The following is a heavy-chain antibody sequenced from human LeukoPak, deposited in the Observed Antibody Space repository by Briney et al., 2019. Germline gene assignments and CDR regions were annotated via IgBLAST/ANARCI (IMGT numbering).Heavy chain of an antibody. CDR1: GVTFREYW. D-gene: IGHD6-13*01. V-gene: IGHV3-7*01. J-gene: IGHJ4*02. CDR2: VKEDGTEK. Sequence: PGGSLRLSCEASGVTFREYWMTWVGQAPGKGGEGVADVKEDGTEKFYVDSVKGRFTISRDNAKNSLYLQINSLRVEDTAIYYCARAGGTSWADYWGQGTLVTVSS. CDR3: ARAGGTSWADY.